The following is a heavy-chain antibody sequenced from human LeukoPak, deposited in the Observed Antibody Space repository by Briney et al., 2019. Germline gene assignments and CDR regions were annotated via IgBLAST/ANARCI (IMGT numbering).Heavy chain of an antibody. D-gene: IGHD3-3*01. CDR1: GGSISSGGYY. CDR3: AREGGMYYDFSN. CDR2: IYYSGST. V-gene: IGHV4-31*03. J-gene: IGHJ4*02. Sequence: SETLSLTCTVSGGSISSGGYYWSWIRQHPGKGLEWIGYIYYSGSTYYNPSLKSRVTISVDTSKNQFSLKLSSVTAADTAVYYCAREGGMYYDFSNWGQGTLVTVSS.